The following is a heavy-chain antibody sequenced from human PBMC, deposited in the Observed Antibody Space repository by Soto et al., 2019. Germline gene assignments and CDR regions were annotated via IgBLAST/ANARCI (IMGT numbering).Heavy chain of an antibody. V-gene: IGHV4-39*01. CDR1: GGSISSGSYY. CDR2: VYYSGST. J-gene: IGHJ3*02. D-gene: IGHD3-22*01. Sequence: QLQLQESGPGLLKPSETLSLTCTVSGGSISSGSYYWDWIRQPPGKGLGWIGNVYYSGSTNYNPSLESRVTISVDTSKNQFSLKLSSVTAADTAVYYCARQTDSYYTFDAFDIWGQGTMVTVSS. CDR3: ARQTDSYYTFDAFDI.